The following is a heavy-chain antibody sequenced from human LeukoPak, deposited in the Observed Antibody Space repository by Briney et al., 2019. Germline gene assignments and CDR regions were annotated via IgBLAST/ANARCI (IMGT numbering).Heavy chain of an antibody. CDR1: VGSLSSSSFY. D-gene: IGHD5-18*01. V-gene: IGHV4-39*01. CDR3: ARHKGYTYGYGDY. J-gene: IGHJ4*02. Sequence: SSETLSLTCTVSVGSLSSSSFYWGWVRQPPGKGLEWIGNIYYSGRTYYNPSLKSRVTISVDTSKNQFSLKLSSVIAADTAVYYCARHKGYTYGYGDYWGQGTLVTVSS. CDR2: IYYSGRT.